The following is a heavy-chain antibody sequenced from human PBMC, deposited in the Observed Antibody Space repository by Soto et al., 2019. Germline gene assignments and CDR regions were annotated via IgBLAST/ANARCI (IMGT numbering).Heavy chain of an antibody. CDR3: ARGWELGNWFDP. V-gene: IGHV1-3*05. D-gene: IGHD1-26*01. J-gene: IGHJ5*02. CDR1: GYTFTSYA. CDR2: INAGNGNT. Sequence: QVQLVQSGAEEKKPGASVKVSCKASGYTFTSYAMHWVRQAPGQRLEWMGWINAGNGNTKYSQKFQGRVTITRDTSASTAYMELSSLRSEDTAVYYCARGWELGNWFDPWGQGTLVTVSS.